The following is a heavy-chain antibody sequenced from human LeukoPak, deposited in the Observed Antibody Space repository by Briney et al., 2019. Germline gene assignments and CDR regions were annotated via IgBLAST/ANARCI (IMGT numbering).Heavy chain of an antibody. CDR1: GFTFSSYS. Sequence: KPGGSLRLSCAVSGFTFSSYSMNWVRQAPGKGLEWVSSISSGSGYIYYADSVKGRFTISRDNAKNSLYLQMNSLRVEDTAVYYCARARYGGNSGYDCWGQGTLVTVSS. J-gene: IGHJ4*02. D-gene: IGHD4-23*01. V-gene: IGHV3-21*01. CDR3: ARARYGGNSGYDC. CDR2: ISSGSGYI.